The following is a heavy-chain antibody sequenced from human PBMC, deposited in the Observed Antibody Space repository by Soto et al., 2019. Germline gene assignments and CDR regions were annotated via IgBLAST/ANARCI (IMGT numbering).Heavy chain of an antibody. Sequence: GGSLRLSCAASGFTFDDYAMHWVRQAPGKGLEWVSGISWNSGSIGYADSVKGRFTISRDNAKNSLYLQMNSLRTEDTALYYCPKDKSSGPRGDAFNIWGHGTMVTVSS. CDR2: ISWNSGSI. CDR1: GFTFDDYA. CDR3: PKDKSSGPRGDAFNI. V-gene: IGHV3-9*01. D-gene: IGHD3-10*01. J-gene: IGHJ3*02.